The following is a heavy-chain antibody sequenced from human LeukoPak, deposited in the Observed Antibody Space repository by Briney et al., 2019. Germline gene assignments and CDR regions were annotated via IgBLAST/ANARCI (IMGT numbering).Heavy chain of an antibody. CDR2: ISSTGSTI. CDR3: ARAAQWLGAFDI. D-gene: IGHD6-19*01. V-gene: IGHV3-48*03. CDR1: GFTFSSYE. J-gene: IGHJ3*02. Sequence: PGGSLRLSCAASGFTFSSYEMNWVRQAPGKGLEWVSYISSTGSTIYYADSVKGRFTISRDNAKNSLYLQMNSLRAEDTAVYYCARAAQWLGAFDIWGQGTMVTVSS.